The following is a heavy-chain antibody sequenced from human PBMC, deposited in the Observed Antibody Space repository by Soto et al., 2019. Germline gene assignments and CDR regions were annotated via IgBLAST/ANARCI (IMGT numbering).Heavy chain of an antibody. CDR2: INPNGGVT. CDR1: GDTFNDYY. J-gene: IGHJ6*03. CDR3: ARESGGATATLDYYYFYMDV. D-gene: IGHD5-12*01. V-gene: IGHV1-2*04. Sequence: QVQLVQSGAEVKRPGASVTVSCRSSGDTFNDYYIHWVRQAPGQGLEWMGWINPNGGVTKYAQKFQGWVSMTRETSIRKVYMQLSRLRSDDTAVYYCARESGGATATLDYYYFYMDVWGTGTTVTVSS.